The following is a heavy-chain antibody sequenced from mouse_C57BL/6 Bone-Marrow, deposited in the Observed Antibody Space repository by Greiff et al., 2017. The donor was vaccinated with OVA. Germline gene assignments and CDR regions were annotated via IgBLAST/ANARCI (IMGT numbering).Heavy chain of an antibody. D-gene: IGHD1-1*01. CDR3: ARHYYYGSSYYWYFDV. Sequence: EVMLVESGGGLVQPGESLKLSCESNEYEFPSHDMSWVRKTPEKRLELVAAINSDGGSTYYPDTMERRFIISRDNTKKTLYLQMSSLRSEDTALYYCARHYYYGSSYYWYFDVWGTGTTVTVSS. CDR1: EYEFPSHD. J-gene: IGHJ1*03. V-gene: IGHV5-2*01. CDR2: INSDGGST.